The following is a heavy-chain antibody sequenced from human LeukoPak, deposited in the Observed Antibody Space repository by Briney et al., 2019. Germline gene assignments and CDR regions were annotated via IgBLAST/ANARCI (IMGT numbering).Heavy chain of an antibody. CDR3: ARALSTYYYDSSGYYRPLDY. Sequence: GSLRLSCAASGFTFSSYGMHWVRQAPGKGLEWVAVIWYDGSNKYYADSVKGRFTISRDNSKNTLYLQMNSLRAEDTAVYYCARALSTYYYDSSGYYRPLDYWGQGTLVTVSS. V-gene: IGHV3-33*01. D-gene: IGHD3-22*01. CDR1: GFTFSSYG. J-gene: IGHJ4*02. CDR2: IWYDGSNK.